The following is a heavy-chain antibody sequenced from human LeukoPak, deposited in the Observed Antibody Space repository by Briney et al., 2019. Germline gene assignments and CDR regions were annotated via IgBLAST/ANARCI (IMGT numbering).Heavy chain of an antibody. D-gene: IGHD6-13*01. CDR2: ISAYNGNT. CDR1: GYTFTSYG. Sequence: ASVKVSCKASGYTFTSYGIGWVRQAPGQGLEWMGWISAYNGNTNYAQKLQGRVTVTTDTSTSTAYMELRSLRSDDTAVYYCATPRSSSWYQATYYFDYWGQGTLVTVSS. J-gene: IGHJ4*02. CDR3: ATPRSSSWYQATYYFDY. V-gene: IGHV1-18*01.